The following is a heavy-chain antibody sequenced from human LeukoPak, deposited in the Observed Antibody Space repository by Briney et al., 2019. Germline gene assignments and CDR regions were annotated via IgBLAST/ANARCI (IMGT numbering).Heavy chain of an antibody. D-gene: IGHD2-2*01. J-gene: IGHJ4*02. CDR2: ISSSGSTI. V-gene: IGHV3-48*03. CDR1: GFTFSSYE. CDR3: ARDYCSSTSCYSWGGHLCDY. Sequence: GGSLRLSCAASGFTFSSYEMNWVRQAPGKGLEWVSYISSSGSTIYYADSVKGRFTISRDNAKNSLYLQMNSLRAEDTAVYYCARDYCSSTSCYSWGGHLCDYWGQGTLVTVSS.